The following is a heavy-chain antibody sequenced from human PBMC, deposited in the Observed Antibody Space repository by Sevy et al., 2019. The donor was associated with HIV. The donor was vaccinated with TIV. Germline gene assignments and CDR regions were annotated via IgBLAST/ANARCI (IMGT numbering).Heavy chain of an antibody. CDR2: ISSSSSYI. D-gene: IGHD6-19*01. V-gene: IGHV3-21*01. CDR3: AREHSSGIYYFDY. CDR1: GFTFSSYS. Sequence: GGSLRLSCAASGFTFSSYSMNWVRQAPGKGLEWVSSISSSSSYIYYADSVKGRFTISRDNAKNSLYLQMNSLRAEDMAVYYCAREHSSGIYYFDYWGQGTLVTVSS. J-gene: IGHJ4*02.